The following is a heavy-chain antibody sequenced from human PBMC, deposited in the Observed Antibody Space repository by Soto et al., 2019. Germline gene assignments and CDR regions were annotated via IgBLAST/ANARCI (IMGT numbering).Heavy chain of an antibody. D-gene: IGHD3-10*01. V-gene: IGHV1-69*01. CDR2: IIPIFGTE. CDR3: AGTYGGNSGSGWAVDY. CDR1: GGTFSSYA. J-gene: IGHJ4*02. Sequence: QVQLVQSGAEVKKPGSSVKVSCKASGGTFSSYAISWVRQAPGQGLEWMGGIIPIFGTENYAQKFQGRVTITADESTSTACMELSSLRSEDTAVYYCAGTYGGNSGSGWAVDYWGQGTLVTVSS.